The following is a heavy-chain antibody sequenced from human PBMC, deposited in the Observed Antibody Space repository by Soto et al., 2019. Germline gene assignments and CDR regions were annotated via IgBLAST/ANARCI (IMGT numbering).Heavy chain of an antibody. CDR3: ARRILEYGLGRERANYFDP. D-gene: IGHD3-10*01. Sequence: QITLKESGPTLVRPTQTLTLTCTFSGFSLSTTGVGVGWIRQPPGKALEWLALIYWDDDKRYSPSLKSRLTVTKEASKNVVILTMPTLGPVATATYPCARRILEYGLGRERANYFDPWCQGTGVTVSS. V-gene: IGHV2-5*02. J-gene: IGHJ5*02. CDR2: IYWDDDK. CDR1: GFSLSTTGVG.